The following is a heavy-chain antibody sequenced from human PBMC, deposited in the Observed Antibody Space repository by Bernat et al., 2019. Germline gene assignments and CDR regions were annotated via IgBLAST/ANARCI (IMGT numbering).Heavy chain of an antibody. CDR2: ISNDGSNK. D-gene: IGHD5-12*01. Sequence: QVQLVESGGDVVQPGRSLRLSCAASGFTFSSYGMHWVRQAPGKGLEWVAVISNDGSNKYYAEYVKGRFTISRDNSKNTLFLQMNSLRAEDTAVFYCARSGVGYSDYDRLIEDNWLDPWGQGTLVTVSS. CDR1: GFTFSSYG. J-gene: IGHJ5*02. CDR3: ARSGVGYSDYDRLIEDNWLDP. V-gene: IGHV3-30*19.